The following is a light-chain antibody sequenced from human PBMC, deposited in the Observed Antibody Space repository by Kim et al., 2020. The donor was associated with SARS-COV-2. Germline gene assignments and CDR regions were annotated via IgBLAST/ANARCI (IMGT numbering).Light chain of an antibody. J-gene: IGKJ5*01. CDR3: QHRGNWPPT. V-gene: IGKV3-11*01. CDR2: DAS. CDR1: QSVSSY. Sequence: LSPGESDTLSCKASQSVSSYLAWYQQKPGQAPRLLIYDASSRAPGIPARFSGRGSVTDFTLTISSLEPEDFAIYYCQHRGNWPPTFGQGTRLEIK.